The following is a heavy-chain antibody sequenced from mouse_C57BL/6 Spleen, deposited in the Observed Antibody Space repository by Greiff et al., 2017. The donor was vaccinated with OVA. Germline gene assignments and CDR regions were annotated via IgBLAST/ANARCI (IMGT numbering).Heavy chain of an antibody. CDR1: GYTFTDYY. J-gene: IGHJ4*01. V-gene: IGHV1-26*01. D-gene: IGHD2-5*01. Sequence: VQLQQSGPELVKPGASVKISCKASGYTFTDYYMNWVKQSHGKSLEWIGDINPNNGGTSYNQKFKGKATLTVDKSSSTAYMELRSLTSEDSAVYYCARSVYSKKPMDYWGQGTSVTVSS. CDR2: INPNNGGT. CDR3: ARSVYSKKPMDY.